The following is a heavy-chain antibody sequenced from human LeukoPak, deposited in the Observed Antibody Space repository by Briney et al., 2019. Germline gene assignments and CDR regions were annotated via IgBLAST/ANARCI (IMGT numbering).Heavy chain of an antibody. CDR1: GGSISSGGSY. V-gene: IGHV4-31*03. J-gene: IGHJ3*02. CDR3: ARDLCDSSAREEGVSAFDI. CDR2: IYYSGST. D-gene: IGHD3-22*01. Sequence: SETLSLTCTLSGGSISSGGSYWSWIRQHPWKGLEWIGYIYYSGSTYYNPSLKSRVTISVDTSKTQSPLKPSSVTAADTGVYYCARDLCDSSAREEGVSAFDISGQGKMVTVSS.